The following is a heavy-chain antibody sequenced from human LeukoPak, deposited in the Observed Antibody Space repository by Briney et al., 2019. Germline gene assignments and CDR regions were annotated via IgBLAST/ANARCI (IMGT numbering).Heavy chain of an antibody. J-gene: IGHJ6*03. D-gene: IGHD1-1*01. Sequence: GSVTVSCKASGYTFTGYYMHWVRQAPGQGLEWMGWINPNSGGTNYAQKFQGRVTMTRDTSISTAYMELSRLRSDDTAVYYCARVLRERVYYYYMDLWGKGTTVTVSS. CDR1: GYTFTGYY. CDR3: ARVLRERVYYYYMDL. CDR2: INPNSGGT. V-gene: IGHV1-2*02.